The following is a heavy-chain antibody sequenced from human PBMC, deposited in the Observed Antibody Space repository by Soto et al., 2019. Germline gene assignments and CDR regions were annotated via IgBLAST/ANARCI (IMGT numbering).Heavy chain of an antibody. J-gene: IGHJ4*01. CDR3: ARDSGKGAYFDY. Sequence: EVQLVESGGGLVQPGGSRRLSCAASGFTFSDHYMDWVRQAPGKGLEWVGRIRNKANSYTTDYAASVKGRFTISRDDSKDSLYLQMNSLKTEDTAIYYCARDSGKGAYFDYWGRGTLATVSS. V-gene: IGHV3-72*01. D-gene: IGHD1-26*01. CDR1: GFTFSDHY. CDR2: IRNKANSYTT.